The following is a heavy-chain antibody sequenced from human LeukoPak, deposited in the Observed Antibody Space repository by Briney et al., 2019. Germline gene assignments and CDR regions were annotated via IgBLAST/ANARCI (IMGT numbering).Heavy chain of an antibody. CDR3: LGSSGWPAY. J-gene: IGHJ4*02. Sequence: PGGSLRLSCAASGLSFNDHWMHWVRQAPGKGLEWVPRIDNDGSSTRYADSVTGRFTISRDIAKNTLYLQMNSLRADDTAVYYCLGSSGWPAYWGQGTLVTVSS. D-gene: IGHD6-19*01. CDR1: GLSFNDHW. V-gene: IGHV3-74*01. CDR2: IDNDGSST.